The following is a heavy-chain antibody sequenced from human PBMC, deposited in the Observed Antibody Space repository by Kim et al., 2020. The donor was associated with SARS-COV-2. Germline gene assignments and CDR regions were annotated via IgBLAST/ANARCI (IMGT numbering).Heavy chain of an antibody. CDR3: ARSPPSGYANFDY. D-gene: IGHD5-12*01. J-gene: IGHJ4*02. CDR2: IYYSGST. V-gene: IGHV4-61*01. Sequence: SETLSLTCTVSGGSVSSHSYYWSWIRQPPGKGLEWIGYIYYSGSTNYNPSLKSRVTISLDTSKNQFSLKLSSLTAADTAVYYCARSPPSGYANFDYWGQGTLVTVSS. CDR1: GGSVSSHSYY.